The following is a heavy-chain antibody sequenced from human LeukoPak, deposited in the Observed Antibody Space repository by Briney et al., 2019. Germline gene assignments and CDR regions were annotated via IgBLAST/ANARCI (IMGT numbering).Heavy chain of an antibody. Sequence: QAGGSLRLSCAASGFTFSSYAMSWVRQAPGKGLEWVSAISGSGGSTYYADSVKGRFTISRDNSKNTLYLQMNSLRAEDTAVYYCAKDREPNGDRGRSSWYRIGGSFDPWGQGTLVTVSS. J-gene: IGHJ5*02. V-gene: IGHV3-23*01. CDR3: AKDREPNGDRGRSSWYRIGGSFDP. D-gene: IGHD6-13*01. CDR1: GFTFSSYA. CDR2: ISGSGGST.